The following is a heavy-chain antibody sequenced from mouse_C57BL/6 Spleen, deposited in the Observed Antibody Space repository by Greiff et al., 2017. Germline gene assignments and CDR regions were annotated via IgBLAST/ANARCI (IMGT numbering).Heavy chain of an antibody. CDR2: INPSNGGT. V-gene: IGHV1-53*01. J-gene: IGHJ4*01. CDR1: GYTFTSYW. D-gene: IGHD2-5*01. CDR3: ARSPYSNYAMDY. Sequence: QVQLQQPGTELVKPGASVKLSCKASGYTFTSYWMHWVKQRPGQGLEWIGNINPSNGGTNYNEKFKSKATLTVDKSSSTAYMQLSSLTSEDSAVYYGARSPYSNYAMDYWGQGTSVTVSS.